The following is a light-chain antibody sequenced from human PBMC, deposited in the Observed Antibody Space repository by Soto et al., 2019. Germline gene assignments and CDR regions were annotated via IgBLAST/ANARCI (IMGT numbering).Light chain of an antibody. CDR2: LGS. V-gene: IGKV2-28*01. CDR1: QSLLHSNGYNY. Sequence: DIVMTQSPLSLPVTPGEPASISCRSSQSLLHSNGYNYLGWYLQKSGQSPQLLIYLGSNRASGVPDRFSGSGSDTDFTLKISRVEAEDVGVYYCMQAQQTPLTFGQGTKVEIK. CDR3: MQAQQTPLT. J-gene: IGKJ1*01.